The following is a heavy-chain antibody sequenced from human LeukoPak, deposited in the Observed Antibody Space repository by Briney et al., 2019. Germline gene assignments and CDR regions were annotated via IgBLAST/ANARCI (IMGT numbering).Heavy chain of an antibody. CDR3: ARASYCSDGSCYSDY. CDR1: GYSFTSYW. Sequence: GESLKISCKGSGYSFTSYWIGWVRQAPGQGPEWMGWMSAYNGNTIYAQKVKGRVTMTTDTSTSTAYMELRSLKSDDTAVYYCARASYCSDGSCYSDYWGQGTLVTVSS. D-gene: IGHD2-15*01. V-gene: IGHV1-18*04. CDR2: MSAYNGNT. J-gene: IGHJ4*02.